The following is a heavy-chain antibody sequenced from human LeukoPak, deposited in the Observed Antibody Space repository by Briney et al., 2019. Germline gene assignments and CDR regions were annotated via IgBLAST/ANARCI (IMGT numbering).Heavy chain of an antibody. CDR2: IYYSGST. V-gene: IGHV4-31*03. J-gene: IGHJ4*02. D-gene: IGHD3-10*01. CDR3: ARNSMWFGEVYFDY. CDR1: GGSISSGGYY. Sequence: SETLSLTCTVSGGSISSGGYYWSWIRQHPGKGLEWIGYIYYSGSTYYNPSLKSRVTISVDTSKNQFSLKLSSVTAADTAVYYCARNSMWFGEVYFDYWGQGTLATVSS.